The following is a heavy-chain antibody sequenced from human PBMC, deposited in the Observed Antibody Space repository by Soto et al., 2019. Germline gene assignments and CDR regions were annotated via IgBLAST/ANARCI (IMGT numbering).Heavy chain of an antibody. Sequence: GGSLRLSCAASGFTFSSYAMSWVRQAPGKGLEWVSAISGSGGSTYYADSVKGRFTISRDNSKNTLYMQMNSLRAEDTAVYYCARSTIFGVITLFDYWGQGILVTVSS. V-gene: IGHV3-23*01. J-gene: IGHJ4*02. CDR2: ISGSGGST. CDR1: GFTFSSYA. D-gene: IGHD3-3*01. CDR3: ARSTIFGVITLFDY.